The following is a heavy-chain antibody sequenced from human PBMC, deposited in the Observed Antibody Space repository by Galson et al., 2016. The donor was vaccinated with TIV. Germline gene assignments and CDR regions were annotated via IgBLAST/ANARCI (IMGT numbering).Heavy chain of an antibody. J-gene: IGHJ3*02. CDR1: GGSITSHY. CDR2: MYYIESS. V-gene: IGHV4-59*08. CDR3: ARHEGGAFDI. Sequence: LSLTCTVSGGSITSHYWSWIRQPPGKPLEWIGYMYYIESSNYNPSLKSRVTISMDTSKNQFFLRLNSVTAAYRAVYFCARHEGGAFDIWGQGTMVTVSS.